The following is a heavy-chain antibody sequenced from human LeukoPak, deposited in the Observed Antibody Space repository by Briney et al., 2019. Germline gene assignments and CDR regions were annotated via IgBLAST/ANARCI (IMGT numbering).Heavy chain of an antibody. Sequence: PGGSLRLSCAASGFTFDDYAMHWVRQAPGKGLEWVSLISWDGGSTYYADSVKGRFTISRDNSKNSLYLQMNSLRAEDTALYYCAKDLRGYDFWSGYFDYWGQGTLVTVSS. D-gene: IGHD3-3*01. V-gene: IGHV3-43D*04. CDR3: AKDLRGYDFWSGYFDY. CDR1: GFTFDDYA. CDR2: ISWDGGST. J-gene: IGHJ4*02.